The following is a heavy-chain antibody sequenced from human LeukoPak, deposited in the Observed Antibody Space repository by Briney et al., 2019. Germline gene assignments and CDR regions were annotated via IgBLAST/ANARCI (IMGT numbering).Heavy chain of an antibody. V-gene: IGHV4-59*01. CDR2: IYYSGGT. CDR1: GSSISNYY. CDR3: AREPLGDYGGISGFDY. Sequence: SETLSLTCTVSGSSISNYYWNWIRQPPGKGLEWIGYIYYSGGTNYTPSLKSRVTISVDTSKNQFSLKLSSVTAADTAVYYCAREPLGDYGGISGFDYWGQGSLVTVSS. J-gene: IGHJ4*02. D-gene: IGHD4-23*01.